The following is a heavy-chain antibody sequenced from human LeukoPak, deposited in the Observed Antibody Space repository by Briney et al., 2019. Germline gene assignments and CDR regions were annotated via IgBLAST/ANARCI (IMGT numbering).Heavy chain of an antibody. CDR3: ARDGYGFDY. V-gene: IGHV3-33*01. J-gene: IGHJ4*02. Sequence: PGGSLRLSCAASGSTFSSYGMHWVRQAPGKGLEWVAVIWYDGSNIYYADSVKGRFTISRDTSKNTLYLQMNSLRAEDTAVYYCARDGYGFDYWGQGTLVTVSS. CDR1: GSTFSSYG. CDR2: IWYDGSNI. D-gene: IGHD5-12*01.